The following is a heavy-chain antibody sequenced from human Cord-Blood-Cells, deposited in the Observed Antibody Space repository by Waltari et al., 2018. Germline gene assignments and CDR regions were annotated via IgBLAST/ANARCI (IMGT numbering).Heavy chain of an antibody. CDR1: GFSLSTSGVG. CDR3: AHRRWERRLPTRVPAFDI. J-gene: IGHJ3*02. D-gene: IGHD1-26*01. V-gene: IGHV2-5*02. CDR2: IYWDDDK. Sequence: QITLKESGPTLVKPTQTLTLTCTFSGFSLSTSGVGVCWIRQPPGKTLEWLELIYWDDDKRYSTALKSRRTNTKDTYKSQVVITMANMDPVDTATYYCAHRRWERRLPTRVPAFDIWGQGTMVTVSS.